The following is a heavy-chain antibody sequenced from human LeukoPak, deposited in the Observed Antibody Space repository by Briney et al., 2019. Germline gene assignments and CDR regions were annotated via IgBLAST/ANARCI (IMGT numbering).Heavy chain of an antibody. V-gene: IGHV3-49*04. CDR2: IRSKAYGGTT. Sequence: PGGSLRLSCTASGFTFGDYAMSWVRQAPGKGLEWVGFIRSKAYGGTTEYAASVKGRSTISRDDSKSIAYLQMNSLKTEDTAVYYCTIASGWYVFDYWGQGTLVTVSS. D-gene: IGHD6-19*01. CDR3: TIASGWYVFDY. CDR1: GFTFGDYA. J-gene: IGHJ4*02.